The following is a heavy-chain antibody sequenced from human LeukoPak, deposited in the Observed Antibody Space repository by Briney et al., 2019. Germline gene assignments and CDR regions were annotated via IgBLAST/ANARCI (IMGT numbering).Heavy chain of an antibody. CDR2: IDDTGSA. V-gene: IGHV4-34*01. D-gene: IGHD3-10*01. CDR3: AREVPYYSASGRRRYVFDF. Sequence: SETLSLTCAVSGGSFSGYSWTWIRQPPGRGLAWIGEIDDTGSATYNPSLQSRLTMSVDTSKRQFSLTLTSVTAADRAVYYCAREVPYYSASGRRRYVFDFWGQGSLVTVSS. CDR1: GGSFSGYS. J-gene: IGHJ4*02.